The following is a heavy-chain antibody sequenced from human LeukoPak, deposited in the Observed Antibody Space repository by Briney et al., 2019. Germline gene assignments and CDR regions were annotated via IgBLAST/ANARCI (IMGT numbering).Heavy chain of an antibody. CDR2: IIPIFGTA. D-gene: IGHD3-3*01. CDR1: GGTFSSYA. CDR3: ARDTYYDFWSGYSAMYYFDY. V-gene: IGHV1-69*05. J-gene: IGHJ4*02. Sequence: GASVKVSCKASGGTFSSYAISWVRQAPGQGLEWMGRIIPIFGTANYAQKFQGRVTITTDESTSTAYMELSSLRSEDTAVYYCARDTYYDFWSGYSAMYYFDYWGQGTLVTVSS.